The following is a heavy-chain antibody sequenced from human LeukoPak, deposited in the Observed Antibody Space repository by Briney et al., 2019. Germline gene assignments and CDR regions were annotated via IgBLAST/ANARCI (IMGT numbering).Heavy chain of an antibody. Sequence: GASVKVSCKASGYTFTGYYMHWVRQAPGQGLEWMGWINPNSGGTNYAQKFQGRVTMTRDTSISTAYMELSRLRSDDTAVYYCARENEQWLVRGYNWFDPWGQGTLVTVSS. V-gene: IGHV1-2*02. CDR3: ARENEQWLVRGYNWFDP. CDR2: INPNSGGT. D-gene: IGHD6-19*01. CDR1: GYTFTGYY. J-gene: IGHJ5*02.